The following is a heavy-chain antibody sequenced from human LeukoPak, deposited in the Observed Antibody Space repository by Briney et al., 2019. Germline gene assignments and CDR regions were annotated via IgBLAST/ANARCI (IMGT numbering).Heavy chain of an antibody. CDR3: ARGRCFWSGYCLDYFDY. D-gene: IGHD3-3*01. V-gene: IGHV3-11*01. J-gene: IGHJ4*02. CDR1: AFTFSDYY. CDR2: ITNSGSTI. Sequence: PGGSLRLSCAASAFTFSDYYMSWIRQAPGKGLEWLSYITNSGSTIYYADSVKGRFTISRDNAKNSLYLQMNSLRAEDTAVYYCARGRCFWSGYCLDYFDYWGQGTLVTVSS.